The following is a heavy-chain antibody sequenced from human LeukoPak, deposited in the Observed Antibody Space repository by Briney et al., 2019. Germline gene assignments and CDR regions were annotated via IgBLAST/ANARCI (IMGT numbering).Heavy chain of an antibody. V-gene: IGHV3-30*04. CDR1: GFTFSSYA. CDR3: ARSFYGSGTGSFDY. J-gene: IGHJ4*02. D-gene: IGHD3-10*01. CDR2: ISYDGSNK. Sequence: RPGRSLRLSCAASGFTFSSYAMHWVRQAPDKGLEWVAVISYDGSNKYYADSVKGRFTISRDNSKNTLYLQMNSLRAEDTAVYYCARSFYGSGTGSFDYWGQGTLVTVSS.